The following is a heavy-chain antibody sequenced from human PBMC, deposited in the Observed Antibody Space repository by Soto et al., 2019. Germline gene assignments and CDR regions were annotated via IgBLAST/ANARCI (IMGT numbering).Heavy chain of an antibody. CDR2: INAGKGNT. Sequence: APVKVSCKASGYTFTSYAMHWVRQAPGQRLEWMGWINAGKGNTKYSQKFQGRVTITRDTSASTAYMELSSLRSEDTAVYYCARDSDYGDPFYFDYWGQGTLVTVSS. CDR1: GYTFTSYA. J-gene: IGHJ4*02. D-gene: IGHD4-17*01. CDR3: ARDSDYGDPFYFDY. V-gene: IGHV1-3*01.